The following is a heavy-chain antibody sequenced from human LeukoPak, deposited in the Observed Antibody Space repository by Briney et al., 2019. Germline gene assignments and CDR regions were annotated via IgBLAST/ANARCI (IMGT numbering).Heavy chain of an antibody. CDR3: ARLRSAGNTYDWDYFDY. V-gene: IGHV3-48*03. CDR1: GFTFSSYA. J-gene: IGHJ4*02. CDR2: ISSSGSTV. D-gene: IGHD3-9*01. Sequence: GGSLRLSCAASGFTFSSYAMSWVRQAPGKGLEWVSYISSSGSTVYYADSVKGRFTISRDNAKNSLYLQMNSLRAEDTAVYYCARLRSAGNTYDWDYFDYWGQGTLVTVSS.